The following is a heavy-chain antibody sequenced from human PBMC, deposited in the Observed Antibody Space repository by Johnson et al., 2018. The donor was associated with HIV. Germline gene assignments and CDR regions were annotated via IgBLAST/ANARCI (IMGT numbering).Heavy chain of an antibody. J-gene: IGHJ3*02. Sequence: VQLVESGGGLVKPGGSLRLSCAASGFTFSNAWMSWVRQAPGKGLEWVGRIKSKANNYATTYAASLKGRFTISRDDSKNTVYRQMNSLRAEDTAVYYCARDLRSRAFDIWGQGTMVTVSS. CDR2: IKSKANNYAT. V-gene: IGHV3-15*01. D-gene: IGHD6-19*01. CDR3: ARDLRSRAFDI. CDR1: GFTFSNAW.